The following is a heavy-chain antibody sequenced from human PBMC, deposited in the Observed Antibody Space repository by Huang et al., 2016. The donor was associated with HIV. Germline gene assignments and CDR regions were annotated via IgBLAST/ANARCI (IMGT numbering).Heavy chain of an antibody. D-gene: IGHD3-22*01. Sequence: EVQLVGSGGGLVQPGGSLRLSCAASGFSISSYWMHWVRQAPGKGLVWGARINSDGSSTSYADSVKGRVTISRDNAKNTLYLQMNSLRAEDTAVYYCARDPRIQSWLNFFDYWGQGTLVSVSS. V-gene: IGHV3-74*01. CDR2: INSDGSST. J-gene: IGHJ4*02. CDR1: GFSISSYW. CDR3: ARDPRIQSWLNFFDY.